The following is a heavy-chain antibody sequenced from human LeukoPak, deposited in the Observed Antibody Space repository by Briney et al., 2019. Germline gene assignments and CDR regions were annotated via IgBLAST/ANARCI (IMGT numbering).Heavy chain of an antibody. Sequence: SETLSLTCAVYGGSFSGYYWSWIRQPPGKGLEWIGEINHSGSTNYNPSLKSRVTISVDTSKNQFSLKLSSVTAADTAVYYCAVYGVDSLRNFDYWGQGTLVTVSS. CDR1: GGSFSGYY. V-gene: IGHV4-34*01. J-gene: IGHJ4*02. CDR3: AVYGVDSLRNFDY. CDR2: INHSGST. D-gene: IGHD4-23*01.